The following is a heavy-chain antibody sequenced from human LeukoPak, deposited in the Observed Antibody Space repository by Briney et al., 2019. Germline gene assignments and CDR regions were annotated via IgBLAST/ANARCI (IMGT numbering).Heavy chain of an antibody. D-gene: IGHD2/OR15-2a*01. CDR1: GGSFSGYY. CDR3: ARGLRILQH. J-gene: IGHJ1*01. Sequence: PSETLSLTCAAYGGSFSGYYRSWIRQPPGKGLEWIGEINHSGSTNYNPSLKSRVTISVDTSKNQFSLKLSSVTAADTAVYYCARGLRILQHWGQGTLVTVSS. V-gene: IGHV4-34*01. CDR2: INHSGST.